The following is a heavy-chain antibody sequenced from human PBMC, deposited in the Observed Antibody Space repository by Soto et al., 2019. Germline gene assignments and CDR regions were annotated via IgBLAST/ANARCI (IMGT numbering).Heavy chain of an antibody. J-gene: IGHJ4*02. CDR2: ISYDGSNK. CDR3: AKDAGAVVVAASITYFDY. D-gene: IGHD2-15*01. CDR1: GFTFSSYG. V-gene: IGHV3-30*18. Sequence: GESLRISCAASGFTFSSYGMHWVRQAPGKGLEWVAIISYDGSNKYYADSVKGRFTISRDSSKNTLYLQMNSLKAEDTAVYYCAKDAGAVVVAASITYFDYWGQGTLVTVSS.